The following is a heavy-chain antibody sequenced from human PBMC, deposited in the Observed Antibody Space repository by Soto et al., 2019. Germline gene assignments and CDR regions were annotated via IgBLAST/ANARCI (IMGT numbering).Heavy chain of an antibody. CDR2: ITAGDGKT. Sequence: QVHLVQSGAEVKKPGASVKVSCQASGYNFTQYTIHWVRQAPGQRLEWMGWITAGDGKTQYSKKFQTRVTIRSDVCATTVYMDLNSLKSEDTAVYYCARDLYSSSFFWFDAWGRGTLVIVSS. CDR3: ARDLYSSSFFWFDA. J-gene: IGHJ5*02. CDR1: GYNFTQYT. V-gene: IGHV1-3*01. D-gene: IGHD2-2*01.